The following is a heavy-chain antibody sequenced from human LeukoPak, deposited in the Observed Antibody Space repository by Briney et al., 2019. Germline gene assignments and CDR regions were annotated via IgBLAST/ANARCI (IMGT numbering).Heavy chain of an antibody. Sequence: PSETLSLTCTVSGGSVTKYYWHWIRQAPGKGLEWIGFIFHTGITNYNPSLKSRVTISVDTSKNQFSLKMTSVNAVDTAVYFCARDPVPIIWFESWGQGTLVTVS. CDR1: GGSVTKYY. CDR3: ARDPVPIIWFES. CDR2: IFHTGIT. D-gene: IGHD1-14*01. J-gene: IGHJ5*01. V-gene: IGHV4-59*02.